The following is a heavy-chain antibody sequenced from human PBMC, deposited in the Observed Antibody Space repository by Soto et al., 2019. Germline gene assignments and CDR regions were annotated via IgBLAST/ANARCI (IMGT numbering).Heavy chain of an antibody. J-gene: IGHJ4*02. D-gene: IGHD3-9*01. CDR1: GDSVSSNSAA. V-gene: IGHV6-1*01. Sequence: KQSQTLSLTCAISGDSVSSNSAAWNWIRQSPSRGLEWLGRTYYRSKWYNDYAVSVKSRITINPDTSKNQFSLQLNSVTPEDTAVYYCARGIDILTGYQYYFDYWGQGTLVTVSS. CDR2: TYYRSKWYN. CDR3: ARGIDILTGYQYYFDY.